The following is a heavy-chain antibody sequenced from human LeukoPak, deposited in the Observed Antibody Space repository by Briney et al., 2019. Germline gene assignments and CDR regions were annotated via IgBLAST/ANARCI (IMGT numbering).Heavy chain of an antibody. CDR3: ARTTDQYYYDSSANYFDY. D-gene: IGHD3-22*01. CDR2: IYYNGST. Sequence: SQTLSLTCTVSGGSISSGGYYWSWIRQHPGKGLEWIGYIYYNGSTYYNPSLKSRVTISVDTSKNQFSLKLSSVTAADTAVYYCARTTDQYYYDSSANYFDYWGQGTLVTVSS. J-gene: IGHJ4*02. V-gene: IGHV4-31*03. CDR1: GGSISSGGYY.